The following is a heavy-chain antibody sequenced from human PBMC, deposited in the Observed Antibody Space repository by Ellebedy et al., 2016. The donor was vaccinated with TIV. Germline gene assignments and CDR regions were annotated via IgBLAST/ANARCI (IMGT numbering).Heavy chain of an antibody. D-gene: IGHD4-17*01. CDR1: GFSFRSYW. CDR3: ARRRSYGDYAVQINSWFDT. V-gene: IGHV3-7*01. CDR2: IYQDGGVQ. Sequence: PGGSLRLSCAASGFSFRSYWMSWVRQAPGKGLEWVANIYQDGGVQYYVDSVKGRFTISRDNADNSLFLQMNSLRAEDTAVYYCARRRSYGDYAVQINSWFDTWGRGTLVAVSS. J-gene: IGHJ5*02.